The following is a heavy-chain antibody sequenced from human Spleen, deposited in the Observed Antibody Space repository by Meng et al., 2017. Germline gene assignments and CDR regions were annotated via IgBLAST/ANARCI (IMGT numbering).Heavy chain of an antibody. J-gene: IGHJ6*02. Sequence: ASVKVSCKASVYTFTSSDINWVRQATGQGLEWMGWMNPNCGDTGYAQKFQGRVTMTRHTAISTAYMELSSLRSEDTAVYYCARGPGYYDSSGSLHYDYGMDVWGQGTTVTVSS. D-gene: IGHD3-22*01. V-gene: IGHV1-8*01. CDR1: VYTFTSSD. CDR3: ARGPGYYDSSGSLHYDYGMDV. CDR2: MNPNCGDT.